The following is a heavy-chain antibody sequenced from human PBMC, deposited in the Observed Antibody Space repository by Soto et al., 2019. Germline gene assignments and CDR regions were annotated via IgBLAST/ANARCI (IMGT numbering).Heavy chain of an antibody. D-gene: IGHD2-15*01. Sequence: QVQLVQSGAEVKKPGSSVKVSCKASGGTFSSYTISWVRQAPGQGLEWMGRIIPILGITNYAHKFQGRVTITADKYTSAAYMELSSLRYEATALYYCARGPYCNGVSCYQYFDYWGQGTLVTVSS. CDR1: GGTFSSYT. CDR2: IIPILGIT. J-gene: IGHJ4*02. CDR3: ARGPYCNGVSCYQYFDY. V-gene: IGHV1-69*02.